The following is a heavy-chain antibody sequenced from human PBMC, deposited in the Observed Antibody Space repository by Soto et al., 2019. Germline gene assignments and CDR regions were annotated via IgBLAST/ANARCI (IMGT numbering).Heavy chain of an antibody. J-gene: IGHJ5*02. D-gene: IGHD3-10*01. CDR1: GGSISSGDYY. CDR3: ARGDTMVRGVIRDSYWFDP. CDR2: IYYSGST. Sequence: PSETLSLTCTVSGGSISSGDYYWSWIRQPPGKGLEWIGYIYYSGSTYYNPSLKSRVTISVDTSKNQFSLKLSSVTAADTAVYYCARGDTMVRGVIRDSYWFDPWGQGTLVTV. V-gene: IGHV4-30-4*01.